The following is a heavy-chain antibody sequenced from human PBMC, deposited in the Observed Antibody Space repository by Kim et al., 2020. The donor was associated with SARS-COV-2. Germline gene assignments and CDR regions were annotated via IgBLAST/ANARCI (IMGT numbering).Heavy chain of an antibody. CDR1: GYTFTSYA. V-gene: IGHV7-4-1*02. D-gene: IGHD2-2*01. J-gene: IGHJ4*02. Sequence: ASVKVSCKASGYTFTSYAMNWVRQAPGQGLEWMGWINTNTGNPTYAQGFTGRFVFSLDTSVSTAYLQISSLKAEDTAVYYCAREGIVVVPAATGGLDYWGQGTLVTVS. CDR3: AREGIVVVPAATGGLDY. CDR2: INTNTGNP.